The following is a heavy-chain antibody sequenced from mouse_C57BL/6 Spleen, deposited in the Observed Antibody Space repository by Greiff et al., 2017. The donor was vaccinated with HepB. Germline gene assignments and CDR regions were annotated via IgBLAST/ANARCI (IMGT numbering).Heavy chain of an antibody. D-gene: IGHD1-1*01. CDR1: GYAFSSSW. Sequence: QVQLQQSGPELVKPGASVKISCKASGYAFSSSWMNWVKQRPGKGLEWIGRIYPGDGDTNYNGKFKGKATLTADKSSSTAYMQLSSLTSEDSAVYFCAKHYYGRRDYAMDYWGQGTSVTVSS. V-gene: IGHV1-82*01. J-gene: IGHJ4*01. CDR2: IYPGDGDT. CDR3: AKHYYGRRDYAMDY.